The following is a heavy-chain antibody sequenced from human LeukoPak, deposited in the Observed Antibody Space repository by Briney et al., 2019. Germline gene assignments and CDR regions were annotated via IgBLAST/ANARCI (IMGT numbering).Heavy chain of an antibody. CDR2: MNPNSGNT. V-gene: IGHV1-8*01. Sequence: ASVKVSCKASGYTFTTYDINWVRQATGQGLEWMGWMNPNSGNTGDAQKFQGRVTMTRNTSISTAYMELSSLRSEDTAVYYCARAGVVATITNYYYYMDVWGKGTTVTVSS. CDR1: GYTFTTYD. CDR3: ARAGVVATITNYYYYMDV. J-gene: IGHJ6*03. D-gene: IGHD5-12*01.